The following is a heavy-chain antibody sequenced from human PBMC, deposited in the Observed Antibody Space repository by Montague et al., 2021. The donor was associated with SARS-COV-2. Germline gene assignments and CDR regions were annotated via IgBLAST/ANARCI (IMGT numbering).Heavy chain of an antibody. CDR2: INHSGST. CDR1: GGSFSGYY. D-gene: IGHD3-9*01. V-gene: IGHV4-34*01. Sequence: SETLSLTCAVYGGSFSGYYWSWIRQPPGKGLEWIGEINHSGSTNYNPSLKSRLTMSVDKSKNHFSLKLTSVSAADTAVYYCARGHSILAGYDIWGQGTLVTVSS. J-gene: IGHJ4*02. CDR3: ARGHSILAGYDI.